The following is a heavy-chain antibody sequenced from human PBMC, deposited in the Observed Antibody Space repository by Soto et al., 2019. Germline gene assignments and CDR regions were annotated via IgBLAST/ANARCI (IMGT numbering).Heavy chain of an antibody. CDR3: AKDPTEAAAVFSGMDV. Sequence: GGSLRLACAASGFTFSSYAMHWVRQAPGKGLEWVAVISYDGSNKYYADSVKGRFTISRDNFKNTLYLQMNSLRAEDTAVYYCAKDPTEAAAVFSGMDVWGQGTTVTVSS. J-gene: IGHJ6*02. V-gene: IGHV3-30*04. D-gene: IGHD6-13*01. CDR1: GFTFSSYA. CDR2: ISYDGSNK.